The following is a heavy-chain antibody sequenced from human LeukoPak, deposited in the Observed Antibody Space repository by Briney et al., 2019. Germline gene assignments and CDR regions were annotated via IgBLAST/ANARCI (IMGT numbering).Heavy chain of an antibody. J-gene: IGHJ5*02. D-gene: IGHD3-10*01. CDR2: IHYSGNF. V-gene: IGHV4-30-4*01. Sequence: SETLSLTCTASGGSISRGENYWSWIRQPPEKGLEWIGNIHYSGNFNYNPSLESRVTISLDTSKNQFSLELNSVTAADTAVYFCAKGRGGSWGQGILVTVSS. CDR1: GGSISRGENY. CDR3: AKGRGGS.